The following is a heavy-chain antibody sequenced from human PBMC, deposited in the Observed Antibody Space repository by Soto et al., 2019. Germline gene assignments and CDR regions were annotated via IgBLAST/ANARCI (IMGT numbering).Heavy chain of an antibody. D-gene: IGHD6-13*01. V-gene: IGHV4-59*01. J-gene: IGHJ4*02. Sequence: PSETLSLTCTVSGGSISGNYWTWIRQPSGKGLEWIGYVYNSGSTNYNPSLKSRVTISEDTSKSQFSLKVNSMTAADTAVYYCARYRREAVAGYTLDNWGQGILVTVSS. CDR1: GGSISGNY. CDR3: ARYRREAVAGYTLDN. CDR2: VYNSGST.